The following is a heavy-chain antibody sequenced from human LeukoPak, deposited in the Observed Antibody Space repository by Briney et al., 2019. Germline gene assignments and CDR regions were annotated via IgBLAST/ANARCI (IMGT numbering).Heavy chain of an antibody. CDR1: GFTCSSYA. D-gene: IGHD3/OR15-3a*01. CDR3: AKGTGYYTPFSFDY. CDR2: NLGRGGSS. Sequence: GGSLRFSCAASGFTCSSYAMSWVRQAPGKGLEVVSANLGRGGSSYYADSVEGRVTISRDNSRSTLYLQINSMRAEDTTVNYCAKGTGYYTPFSFDYWGQGTLVTVSS. J-gene: IGHJ4*02. V-gene: IGHV3-23*01.